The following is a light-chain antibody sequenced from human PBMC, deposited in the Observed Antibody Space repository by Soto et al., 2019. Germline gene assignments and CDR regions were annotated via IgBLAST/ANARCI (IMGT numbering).Light chain of an antibody. CDR1: QSISTY. CDR3: HKSYGTPRT. J-gene: IGKJ1*01. CDR2: AAS. V-gene: IGKV1-39*01. Sequence: DVQMTPPPSYLSASVGDRVTITCRASQSISTYVNWYKQKPGEAPNLLVYAASTLQRGVPSRFSGRGSGTDFTLTISSLQPEDFATYYCHKSYGTPRTFGQGTKVDFK.